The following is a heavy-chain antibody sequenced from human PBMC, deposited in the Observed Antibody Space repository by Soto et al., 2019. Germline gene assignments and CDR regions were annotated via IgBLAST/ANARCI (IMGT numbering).Heavy chain of an antibody. D-gene: IGHD6-25*01. CDR1: GFTFSSYA. Sequence: EGSLRLSCAASGFTFSSYAVSWARQTPGKGLEWVSTISASGAYTYYADSVKGRFTTSRDNSKNTLYLQMRSLRAGDTATYYCGKEVIAARPYFFDYWGQGTLVTVSA. CDR2: ISASGAYT. V-gene: IGHV3-23*01. J-gene: IGHJ4*02. CDR3: GKEVIAARPYFFDY.